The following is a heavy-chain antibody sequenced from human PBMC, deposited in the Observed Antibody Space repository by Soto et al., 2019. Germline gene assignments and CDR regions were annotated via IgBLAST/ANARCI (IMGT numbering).Heavy chain of an antibody. Sequence: SVKVSCKASGGTFSNYGISWVRQAPGQGLECMGQIIPIFGVANYAQEFQGRVTITADESTSTAYMELSSLRSEDTAMYYCARSARFNGGDWDAFDIWGQGTMVTVSS. CDR1: GGTFSNYG. J-gene: IGHJ3*02. D-gene: IGHD2-21*02. CDR2: IIPIFGVA. CDR3: ARSARFNGGDWDAFDI. V-gene: IGHV1-69*13.